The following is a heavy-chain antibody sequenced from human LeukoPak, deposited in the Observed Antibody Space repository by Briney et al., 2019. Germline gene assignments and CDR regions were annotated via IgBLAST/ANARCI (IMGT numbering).Heavy chain of an antibody. V-gene: IGHV3-23*01. Sequence: GGSLRLSCAASGFTFSSYAMSWVRQAPGKGLEWVSAISGSGGGTYYADSVKGQFTISRDNSKNTLYLQMNSLRAEDTAVYYCAKEGRSSHFYYGMDVWGQGTTVTVSS. J-gene: IGHJ6*02. D-gene: IGHD3-16*02. CDR2: ISGSGGGT. CDR3: AKEGRSSHFYYGMDV. CDR1: GFTFSSYA.